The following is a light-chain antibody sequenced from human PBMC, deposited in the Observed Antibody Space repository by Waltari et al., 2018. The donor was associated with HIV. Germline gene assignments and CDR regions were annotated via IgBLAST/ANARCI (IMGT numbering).Light chain of an antibody. V-gene: IGKV1-33*01. CDR1: QDITNF. J-gene: IGKJ2*01. Sequence: DIQMTQSQSSLSAFVGDRVTITCQASQDITNFLNWYQQKPGEAPKLLIYDESNLKTGAPSRFSGGGFGTHFTFTITSLQPEDIGTYYCQQYDDVPVTFGQGTKLEI. CDR3: QQYDDVPVT. CDR2: DES.